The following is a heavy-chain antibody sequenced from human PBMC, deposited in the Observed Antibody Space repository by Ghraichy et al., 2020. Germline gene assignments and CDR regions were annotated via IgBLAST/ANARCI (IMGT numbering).Heavy chain of an antibody. Sequence: GGSLRLSCAASGFTFSSYSMNWVRQAPGKGLEWVSYISSSSSTIYYADSVKGRFTISRDNAKNSLYLQMNSLRAEDTAVYYCARGGYYYGSAKFYNWFDPWGQGTLVTVSS. CDR3: ARGGYYYGSAKFYNWFDP. V-gene: IGHV3-48*01. CDR2: ISSSSSTI. D-gene: IGHD3-10*01. CDR1: GFTFSSYS. J-gene: IGHJ5*02.